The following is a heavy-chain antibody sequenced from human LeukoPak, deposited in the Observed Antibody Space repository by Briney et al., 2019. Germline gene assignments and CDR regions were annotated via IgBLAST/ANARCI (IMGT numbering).Heavy chain of an antibody. J-gene: IGHJ4*02. D-gene: IGHD6-19*01. CDR1: GFHLWGLP. CDR2: IRRKLDGGTA. Sequence: GALRIFLKGSGFHLWGLPLELFRQGSGEGPGWIGFIRRKLDGGTAEYAASVKGRFTISRDDSTSIAYLQMNSLKTEDTAVYYCSRSSGWLSVYWGQGTLVTVSS. CDR3: SRSSGWLSVY. V-gene: IGHV3-49*03.